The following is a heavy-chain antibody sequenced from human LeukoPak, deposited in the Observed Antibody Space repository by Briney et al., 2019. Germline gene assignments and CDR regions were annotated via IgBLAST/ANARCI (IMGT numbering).Heavy chain of an antibody. CDR1: GFTFSSYS. CDR2: ISSSSSYI. J-gene: IGHJ4*02. Sequence: GGSLRLSCAASGFTFSSYSMNWVRQAPGKGLEWVSSISSSSSYIYYADSVKGRFTISRDNAKNSLHLQMNSLRAEDTAVYYCASHSGYDIQKRDYWGQGTLVTVSS. D-gene: IGHD5-12*01. CDR3: ASHSGYDIQKRDY. V-gene: IGHV3-21*01.